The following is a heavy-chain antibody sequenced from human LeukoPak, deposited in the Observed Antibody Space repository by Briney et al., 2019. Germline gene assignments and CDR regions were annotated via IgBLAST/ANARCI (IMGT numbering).Heavy chain of an antibody. V-gene: IGHV3-30*18. CDR1: GFPFSSFG. CDR3: AKEGFSGSSSYFDY. CDR2: ISHERSTK. J-gene: IGHJ4*02. D-gene: IGHD1-26*01. Sequence: GGSLRLSCAVSGFPFSSFGMHWVRQAPGKGLEWVAVISHERSTKYYADSVKGRFTISRDNSKNTLYLQMNSLRAEDTAVYYCAKEGFSGSSSYFDYWGQGTLVTVSS.